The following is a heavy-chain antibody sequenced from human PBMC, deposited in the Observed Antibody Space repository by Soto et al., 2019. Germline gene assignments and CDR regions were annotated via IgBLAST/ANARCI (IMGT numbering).Heavy chain of an antibody. V-gene: IGHV3-23*01. Sequence: EVQLLESGGGLVQPGGSLRLSCGASGFTFNNYAMSWVRQAPGKGLEWVSIISGSGGSTYYADSVKGRFTISRDNSKNTLFLQMNTLRAEDTAVYYCVRDRSQWLVGPVEYWGQGTLVTVSS. D-gene: IGHD6-19*01. CDR1: GFTFNNYA. CDR3: VRDRSQWLVGPVEY. CDR2: ISGSGGST. J-gene: IGHJ4*02.